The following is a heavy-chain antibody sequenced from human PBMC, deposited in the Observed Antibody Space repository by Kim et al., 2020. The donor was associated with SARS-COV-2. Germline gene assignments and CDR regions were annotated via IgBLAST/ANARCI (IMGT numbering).Heavy chain of an antibody. V-gene: IGHV1-69*13. J-gene: IGHJ4*02. CDR3: ARDSGIAAAGTCFDY. Sequence: SVKVSCKASGGTFSSYAISWVRQAPGQGLEWMGGIIPIFGTANYAQKFQGRVTITADESTSTAYMELSSLRSEDTAVYYCARDSGIAAAGTCFDYWGQGTLVTVSS. CDR1: GGTFSSYA. CDR2: IIPIFGTA. D-gene: IGHD6-13*01.